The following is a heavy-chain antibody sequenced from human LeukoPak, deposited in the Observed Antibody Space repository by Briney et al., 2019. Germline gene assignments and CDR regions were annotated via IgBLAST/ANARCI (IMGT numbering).Heavy chain of an antibody. Sequence: SQTLSLTCAISGDSVSSNSAAWNWIRQSPSRGLEWLGRTYYRSKRYNDYAVSVKSRITINPDTSKNQFSLQLNSVTPEDTAVYYYARDMAPDYYDSSGYQVGFDYWGQGTLVTVSS. J-gene: IGHJ4*02. CDR1: GDSVSSNSAA. CDR2: TYYRSKRYN. D-gene: IGHD3-22*01. V-gene: IGHV6-1*01. CDR3: ARDMAPDYYDSSGYQVGFDY.